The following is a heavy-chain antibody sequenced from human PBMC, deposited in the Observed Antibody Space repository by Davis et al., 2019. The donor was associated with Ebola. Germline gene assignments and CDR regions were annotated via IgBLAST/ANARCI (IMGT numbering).Heavy chain of an antibody. D-gene: IGHD5-18*01. CDR3: ARGRRYSYGPPRY. Sequence: GSLRLSCTVSGGSITTYYWSWIRQHPGKGLEWIGYIYYSGSTYYNPSLKSRVTISVDTSKNQFSLKLSSVTAADTAVYYCARGRRYSYGPPRYWGQGTLVTVSS. CDR1: GGSITTYY. CDR2: IYYSGST. V-gene: IGHV4-59*12. J-gene: IGHJ4*02.